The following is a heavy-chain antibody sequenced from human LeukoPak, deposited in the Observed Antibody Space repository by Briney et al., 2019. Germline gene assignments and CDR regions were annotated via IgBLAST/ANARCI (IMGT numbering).Heavy chain of an antibody. CDR3: ARDRSAYYYDSSGYYLFDY. J-gene: IGHJ4*02. D-gene: IGHD3-22*01. CDR2: ISYDGSNK. Sequence: GGSLRLPCAASGFMFSSYAMHWVRQAPGKGLEWVAVISYDGSNKYYADSVKGRFTISRDNSKNTLYLQMNSLRAEDTAVYYCARDRSAYYYDSSGYYLFDYWGQGTLVTVSS. V-gene: IGHV3-30-3*01. CDR1: GFMFSSYA.